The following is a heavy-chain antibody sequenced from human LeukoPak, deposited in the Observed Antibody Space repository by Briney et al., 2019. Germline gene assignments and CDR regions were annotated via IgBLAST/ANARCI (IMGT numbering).Heavy chain of an antibody. Sequence: ASVKVSCKASGYTFTCCGIGWVRQAPGQGLEWMGWISAYNGHTKYAQKLQGRVTMTTDTSTSTAYMELRSLRSDDTAVYYCATDPGEIVPAAKGPRGDYCYGMDVWGQGTTVTVSS. J-gene: IGHJ6*02. D-gene: IGHD2-2*01. V-gene: IGHV1-18*01. CDR1: GYTFTCCG. CDR3: ATDPGEIVPAAKGPRGDYCYGMDV. CDR2: ISAYNGHT.